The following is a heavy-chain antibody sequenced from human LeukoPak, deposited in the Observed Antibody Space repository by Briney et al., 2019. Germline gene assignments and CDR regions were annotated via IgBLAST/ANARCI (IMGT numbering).Heavy chain of an antibody. Sequence: GGSLRLSCAASGFTFNDYYMSWIRQAPGKGLEWVSYISGSGTTTYYADSVKGRFTISRDNAKNSLYLQMNSLRAEDTAVYYCARGYSTGGFQYWGQGTLVTVSS. J-gene: IGHJ1*01. CDR2: ISGSGTTT. D-gene: IGHD6-19*01. CDR3: ARGYSTGGFQY. V-gene: IGHV3-11*04. CDR1: GFTFNDYY.